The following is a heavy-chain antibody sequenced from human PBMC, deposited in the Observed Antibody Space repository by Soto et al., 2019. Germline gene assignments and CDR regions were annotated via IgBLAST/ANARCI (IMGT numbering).Heavy chain of an antibody. CDR3: AKESMPEHYGDTLFDS. D-gene: IGHD4-17*01. J-gene: IGHJ4*02. CDR1: GFTFSSYA. Sequence: GGSLRLSCAASGFTFSSYAMSWVRQAPGKGLEWVSAISGSGGSTYYADSVKGRFTISRDNSKNTVHLQIRNLRPDDTAVYYCAKESMPEHYGDTLFDSWGQGTRVTVSS. V-gene: IGHV3-23*01. CDR2: ISGSGGST.